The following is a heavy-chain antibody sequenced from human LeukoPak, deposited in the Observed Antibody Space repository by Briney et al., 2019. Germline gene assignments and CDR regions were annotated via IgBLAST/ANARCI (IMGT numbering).Heavy chain of an antibody. V-gene: IGHV3-9*01. Sequence: PGGSLRLSCAASGFTFDDYAMHWVRQAPGKGLEWVSGISWNSGSIGYADSVKGRFTISRDNAKNSLYLQMNSLRAEDTALYYCAKDTGDGSGSDAFDIWGQGTMVTVSS. CDR2: ISWNSGSI. D-gene: IGHD3-10*01. J-gene: IGHJ3*02. CDR3: AKDTGDGSGSDAFDI. CDR1: GFTFDDYA.